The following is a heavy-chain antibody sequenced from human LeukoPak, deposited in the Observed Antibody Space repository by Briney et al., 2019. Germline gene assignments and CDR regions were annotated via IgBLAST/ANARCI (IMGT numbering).Heavy chain of an antibody. J-gene: IGHJ3*02. CDR2: IYYSGST. V-gene: IGHV4-59*01. Sequence: SETLSLTCTVSGGSISSYYWSWIRQPPGKGLEWIGYIYYSGSTNYNPSLKSRVTISVDTSKNQFSLKLSSVTAADTAVYYCARGGLTYYYDSSGYSGAFDIWGQGTMVTVSS. CDR1: GGSISSYY. D-gene: IGHD3-22*01. CDR3: ARGGLTYYYDSSGYSGAFDI.